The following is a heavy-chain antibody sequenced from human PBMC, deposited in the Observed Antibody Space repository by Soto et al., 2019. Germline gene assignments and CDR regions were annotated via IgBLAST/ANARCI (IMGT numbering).Heavy chain of an antibody. J-gene: IGHJ6*02. D-gene: IGHD1-1*01. CDR3: AKDPSTTRDHYSIMYV. Sequence: QVQLVESGGGVVRPGGSLRLSCAASGFTFSYYHIHWVRQAPGKGLEWLTVISNDGTYKYYADSVKGRFTISRDNSKNTLYLQMAGLRAEDTAVYYCAKDPSTTRDHYSIMYVWGQGTTVTVSS. CDR2: ISNDGTYK. CDR1: GFTFSYYH. V-gene: IGHV3-30*18.